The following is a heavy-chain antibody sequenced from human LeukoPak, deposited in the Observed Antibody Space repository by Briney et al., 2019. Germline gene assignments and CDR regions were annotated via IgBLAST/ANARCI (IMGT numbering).Heavy chain of an antibody. V-gene: IGHV4-39*07. Sequence: SETLSLTCTVSGGSISSSSYYWGWIRQPPGKGLEWIGSIYYSGSTYYNPSLKSRVTISVDTSKNQFSLKLSSVTAADTAVYYCARILGYCSGGSCYPGSSGYYGGDYFDYWGQGTLVTVSS. D-gene: IGHD2-15*01. CDR1: GGSISSSSYY. J-gene: IGHJ4*02. CDR2: IYYSGST. CDR3: ARILGYCSGGSCYPGSSGYYGGDYFDY.